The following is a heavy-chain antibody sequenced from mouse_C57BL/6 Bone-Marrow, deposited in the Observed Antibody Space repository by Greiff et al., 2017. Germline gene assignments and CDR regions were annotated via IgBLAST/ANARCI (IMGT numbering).Heavy chain of an antibody. D-gene: IGHD1-1*01. CDR1: GYTFTSYW. CDR3: AINYYGSSPFAY. V-gene: IGHV1-59*01. J-gene: IGHJ3*01. Sequence: LQQPGAELVRPGTSVKLSCKASGYTFTSYWMHWVKQRPGQGLEWIGVIDPSDSYTNYNQKFKGKATLTVDTSSSTAYMQLSSLTSEDSAVYYCAINYYGSSPFAYWGQGTLVTVSA. CDR2: IDPSDSYT.